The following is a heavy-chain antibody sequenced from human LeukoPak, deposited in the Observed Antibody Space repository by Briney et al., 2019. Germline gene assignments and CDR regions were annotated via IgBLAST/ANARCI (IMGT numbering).Heavy chain of an antibody. J-gene: IGHJ4*02. D-gene: IGHD3-9*01. Sequence: VGSLRLSCEASGFTFINYWMHWVRQAPGKGLVWVSRINNDGSDTTYADAVKGRFTFSRDNAKNTLYLQMNSLRAEDTAVYYCARGYFGPEFWGQGTLVTVSS. V-gene: IGHV3-74*01. CDR3: ARGYFGPEF. CDR1: GFTFINYW. CDR2: INNDGSDT.